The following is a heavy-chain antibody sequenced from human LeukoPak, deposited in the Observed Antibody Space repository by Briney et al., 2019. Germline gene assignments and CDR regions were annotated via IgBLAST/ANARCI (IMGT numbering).Heavy chain of an antibody. J-gene: IGHJ4*02. Sequence: GGSLRLSCAASGFIFSSYWMAWVRQAPGKGLEWVANIKEDGSDKNYVESLKGRFTISRDNAKNSLYLQMNSLRAEDTAVYYCARDLNWETYWGQGTLVSVSS. CDR2: IKEDGSDK. CDR3: ARDLNWETY. V-gene: IGHV3-7*01. D-gene: IGHD7-27*01. CDR1: GFIFSSYW.